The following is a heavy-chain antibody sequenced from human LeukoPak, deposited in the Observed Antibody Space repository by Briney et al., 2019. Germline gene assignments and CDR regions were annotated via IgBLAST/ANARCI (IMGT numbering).Heavy chain of an antibody. CDR3: ATVASVRYCSGVGCPWWFDP. J-gene: IGHJ5*02. D-gene: IGHD2-15*01. V-gene: IGHV1-18*01. Sequence: ASVKVSCKASGYTFTSYGISWVRQAPGQGLEWMGWISAYNGNTNYAQKLQGRVTMTTDTSTSTAYMELRSLRSEDTAVYYCATVASVRYCSGVGCPWWFDPWGQGTLVTVSS. CDR1: GYTFTSYG. CDR2: ISAYNGNT.